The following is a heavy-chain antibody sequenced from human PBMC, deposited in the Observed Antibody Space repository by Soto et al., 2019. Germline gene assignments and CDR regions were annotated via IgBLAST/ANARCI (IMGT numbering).Heavy chain of an antibody. D-gene: IGHD3-9*01. Sequence: ASVKVACKASGFTFTNHAMQWVRQAPGQRLEWMGWINAGNGNTKYSQKFQGRVTITRDTSASTAYMELSSLRSEDTAVYYCASGNFDWFSFSCDYWGQGTLVTVSS. CDR3: ASGNFDWFSFSCDY. V-gene: IGHV1-3*01. J-gene: IGHJ4*02. CDR2: INAGNGNT. CDR1: GFTFTNHA.